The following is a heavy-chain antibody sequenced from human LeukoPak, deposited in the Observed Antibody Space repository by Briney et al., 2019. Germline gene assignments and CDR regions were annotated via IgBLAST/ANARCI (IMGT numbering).Heavy chain of an antibody. J-gene: IGHJ6*02. V-gene: IGHV3-23*01. CDR3: AKDSEREQQFSYYYYYGMDV. Sequence: PGGSLRLSCAASGFTFSSYAMSWVRQAPGKGLEWVSVISGSGGSTYYADSVKGRFTISRDNSKNTLYLQMNSLRAEDTAVYYCAKDSEREQQFSYYYYYGMDVWGQGTTVTVSS. CDR1: GFTFSSYA. CDR2: ISGSGGST. D-gene: IGHD6-13*01.